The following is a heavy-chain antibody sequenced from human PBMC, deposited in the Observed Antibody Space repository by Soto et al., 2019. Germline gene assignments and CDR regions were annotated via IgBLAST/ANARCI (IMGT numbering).Heavy chain of an antibody. D-gene: IGHD3-10*01. CDR2: ISYDGSKK. CDR3: ARTDYYGSGTYSNMDV. CDR1: GFTFSSYG. Sequence: PGGSLRLSCAASGFTFSSYGMHWVRQAPGKGLEWVAFISYDGSKKYYADSVKGRFTISRDNSKNTLNLQMNSLRAEDTAVYHCARTDYYGSGTYSNMDVWGQGTTVTVSS. J-gene: IGHJ6*02. V-gene: IGHV3-30*03.